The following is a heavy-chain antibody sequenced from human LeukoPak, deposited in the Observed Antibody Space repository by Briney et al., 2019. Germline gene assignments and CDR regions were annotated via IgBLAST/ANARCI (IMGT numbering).Heavy chain of an antibody. CDR3: ARDGGLQSHFDY. CDR2: IYYNGNS. D-gene: IGHD5-24*01. Sequence: PSETLSLSRGVFTDSFNDYYWNWVREPPRKGLGWIGYIYYNGNSNYNPSLQSRVTISVDTSKNELSLKLTSVTAADTAIYFCARDGGLQSHFDYWGQGTLVTVSS. CDR1: TDSFNDYY. V-gene: IGHV4-59*01. J-gene: IGHJ4*02.